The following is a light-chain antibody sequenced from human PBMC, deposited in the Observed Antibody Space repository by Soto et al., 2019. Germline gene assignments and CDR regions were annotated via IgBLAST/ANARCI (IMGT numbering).Light chain of an antibody. Sequence: EIVMTQSPDTLSLSPGERATLSCRASQSIISSYFAWYQQKPGQTPRLLIYRASRRATGIPDRFSGSGSGTDFTLTISRLEPEDFAVYYCQHYGSSPWTFGQGTKVDI. J-gene: IGKJ1*01. CDR3: QHYGSSPWT. CDR1: QSIISSY. V-gene: IGKV3-20*01. CDR2: RAS.